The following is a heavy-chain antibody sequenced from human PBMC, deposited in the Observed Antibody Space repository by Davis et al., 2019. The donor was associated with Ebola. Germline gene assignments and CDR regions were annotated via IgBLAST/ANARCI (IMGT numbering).Heavy chain of an antibody. CDR2: IKQEGSEK. Sequence: PGGSLRLSCAASGFTFSSYWMSWVRQAPGKGLEWVANIKQEGSEKYYVDSVKGRFTISRDNAKNSLYLQMNSLRAEDTAVYYCARDRGRGSSWLGRWDYWGQGTLVTVSS. CDR1: GFTFSSYW. CDR3: ARDRGRGSSWLGRWDY. J-gene: IGHJ4*02. V-gene: IGHV3-7*01. D-gene: IGHD6-13*01.